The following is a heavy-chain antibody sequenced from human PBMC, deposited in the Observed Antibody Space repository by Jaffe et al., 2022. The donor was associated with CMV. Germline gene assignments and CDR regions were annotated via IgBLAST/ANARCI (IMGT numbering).Heavy chain of an antibody. CDR2: ISGSGGST. J-gene: IGHJ3*02. V-gene: IGHV3-23*04. CDR1: GFTFSSYA. CDR3: AAPDRPYYFDWSPHAFDI. D-gene: IGHD3-9*01. Sequence: EVQLVESGGGLVQPGGSLRLSCAASGFTFSSYAMSWVRQAPGKGLEWVSAISGSGGSTYYADSVKGRFTISRDNSKNTLYLQMNSLRAEDTAVYYCAAPDRPYYFDWSPHAFDIWGQGTMVTVSS.